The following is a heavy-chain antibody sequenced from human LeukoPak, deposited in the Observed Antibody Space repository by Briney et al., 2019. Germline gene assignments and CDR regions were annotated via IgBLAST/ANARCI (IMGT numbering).Heavy chain of an antibody. Sequence: ASVKVSCKTSGYTFPNYGVTWVRQAPGQGLEWMGWINPGNGNTNYAQKLRGGLTLTTDTFTTTAYMELRSLGSDDTAIYYCARDRTAVAGPETYWGQGTLITVSS. CDR2: INPGNGNT. D-gene: IGHD6-19*01. V-gene: IGHV1-18*01. J-gene: IGHJ4*01. CDR3: ARDRTAVAGPETY. CDR1: GYTFPNYG.